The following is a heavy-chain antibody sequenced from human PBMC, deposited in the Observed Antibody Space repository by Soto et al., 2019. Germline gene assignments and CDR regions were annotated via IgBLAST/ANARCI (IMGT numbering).Heavy chain of an antibody. CDR1: GFTFSSYG. V-gene: IGHV3-30*18. J-gene: IGHJ4*02. CDR2: ISYDGSNK. CDR3: AKDGREMATNPRGYFDY. Sequence: QVQLVESGGGVVQPGRSLRLSCAASGFTFSSYGMYWVRQAPGKGLEWVAVISYDGSNKYYADSVKGRFTISRDNSKNTLYLQMNSLRAEDTAVYYCAKDGREMATNPRGYFDYWGQGTLVTVSS. D-gene: IGHD5-12*01.